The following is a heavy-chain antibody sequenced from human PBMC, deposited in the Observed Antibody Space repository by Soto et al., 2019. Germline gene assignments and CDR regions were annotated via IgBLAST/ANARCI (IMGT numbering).Heavy chain of an antibody. J-gene: IGHJ4*02. Sequence: EVQLLESGGGLVQPGGSLRLSCAASGFTLSSYAMSWVRQAPGKGLEWVSTISGGDGSTYYADSVKGRFTISRDNSKNTLYLQMNSLRADDTAVYYCAKVGGTSHPPIPVDCWGQGTLVTVSS. CDR3: AKVGGTSHPPIPVDC. CDR2: ISGGDGST. V-gene: IGHV3-23*01. D-gene: IGHD2-2*02. CDR1: GFTLSSYA.